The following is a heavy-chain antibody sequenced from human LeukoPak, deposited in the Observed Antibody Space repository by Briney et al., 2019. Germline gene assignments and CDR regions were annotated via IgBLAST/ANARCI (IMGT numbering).Heavy chain of an antibody. Sequence: ASVKVSCKASGYTFTGNYMHWVRQAPGQGLEWMGWINPNSGGTNYAQKFQGRVTMTRDTSISTAYMELSRLRSDDTAVYYCARLGVDTKPTDYWGQGTLVTVSS. D-gene: IGHD5-18*01. CDR3: ARLGVDTKPTDY. J-gene: IGHJ4*02. CDR2: INPNSGGT. CDR1: GYTFTGNY. V-gene: IGHV1-2*02.